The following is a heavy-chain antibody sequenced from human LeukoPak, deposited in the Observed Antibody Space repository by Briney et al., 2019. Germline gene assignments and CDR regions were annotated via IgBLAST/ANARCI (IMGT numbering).Heavy chain of an antibody. V-gene: IGHV1-18*01. D-gene: IGHD3-22*01. CDR1: GYTFTRYG. CDR3: ARDRQYYDSSGYPYYFDY. J-gene: IGHJ4*02. Sequence: ASVKVSCKASGYTFTRYGVSWVRQAPGQGLEWMGWISAYNGNTNYAQKLQGRVTMTTDTSTSTAYMELRSLRSDDTAVYYCARDRQYYDSSGYPYYFDYWGQGTLVTVSS. CDR2: ISAYNGNT.